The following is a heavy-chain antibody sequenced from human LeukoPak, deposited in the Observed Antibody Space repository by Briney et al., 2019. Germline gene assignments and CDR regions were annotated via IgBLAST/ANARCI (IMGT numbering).Heavy chain of an antibody. V-gene: IGHV5-10-1*01. D-gene: IGHD2-15*01. CDR1: GYNFRGYW. Sequence: GESLKISCKGSGYNFRGYWISWVRQMPGKGLEWMGRTDPSDSQTDYRPSFQGHVTISLDTSISTAYLQWSSLKASDTAMYYCAAKGVVVGGFDIWGQGTMVTVSS. J-gene: IGHJ3*02. CDR3: AAKGVVVGGFDI. CDR2: TDPSDSQT.